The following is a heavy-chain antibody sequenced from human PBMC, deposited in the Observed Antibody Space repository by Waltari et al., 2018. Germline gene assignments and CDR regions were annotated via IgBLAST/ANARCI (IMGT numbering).Heavy chain of an antibody. Sequence: QVQLQESAPGLVRPSQTLSLPCSVSCGSISSCGYSWSSFRQHPGEGLEWIGYIYDSESTYHNPSLKSRVTISVQTSKNQFSRKLSSVTAPDTAVYFCARANYDILTGYYTPWGQGTLVTVSS. D-gene: IGHD3-9*01. CDR1: CGSISSCGYS. V-gene: IGHV4-31*03. CDR3: ARANYDILTGYYTP. CDR2: IYDSEST. J-gene: IGHJ5*02.